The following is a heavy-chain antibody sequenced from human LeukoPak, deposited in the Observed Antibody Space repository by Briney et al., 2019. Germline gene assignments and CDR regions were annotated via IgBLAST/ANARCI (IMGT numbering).Heavy chain of an antibody. CDR2: IWYDGSNK. J-gene: IGHJ3*02. Sequence: GRSLRLSCAASGFTFGSYGMHWVRQAPGKGLEWVAVIWYDGSNKYYADSVKGRFTISRDNSKNTLYLQMNSLRAEDTAVYYCARDRRMIAYAFDIWGQGTMVTVSS. CDR1: GFTFGSYG. D-gene: IGHD3-22*01. V-gene: IGHV3-33*01. CDR3: ARDRRMIAYAFDI.